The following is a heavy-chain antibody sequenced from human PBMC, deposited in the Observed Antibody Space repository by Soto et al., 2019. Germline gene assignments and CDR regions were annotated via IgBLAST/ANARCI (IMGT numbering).Heavy chain of an antibody. Sequence: GGSLRLYWAASGLTFSSYSMHWVRQAKGKELKKISSISSISSYIYYADSVMGRFTISSDNAKNSLYLQMNSLRAEDTVVYYCARVYPSDNAFDIWGQGTMVTVSS. CDR1: GLTFSSYS. V-gene: IGHV3-21*01. CDR3: ARVYPSDNAFDI. J-gene: IGHJ3*02. CDR2: ISSISSYI.